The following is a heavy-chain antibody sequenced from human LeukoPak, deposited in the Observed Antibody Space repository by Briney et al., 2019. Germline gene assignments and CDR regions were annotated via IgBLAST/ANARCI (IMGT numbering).Heavy chain of an antibody. CDR1: GYTFTSYD. Sequence: ASVKVSCKASGYTFTSYDINWVRQATGQGLEWMGWMNPNSGNTGYAQKFQGRVTMTRNTSISTAYMELSSLRSEDTAVYYCEYCGGDCSSVDAFDIWGQGTMVTVSS. D-gene: IGHD2-21*02. CDR2: MNPNSGNT. J-gene: IGHJ3*02. CDR3: EYCGGDCSSVDAFDI. V-gene: IGHV1-8*01.